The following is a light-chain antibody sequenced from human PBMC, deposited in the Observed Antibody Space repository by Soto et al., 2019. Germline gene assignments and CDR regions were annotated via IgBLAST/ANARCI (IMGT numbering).Light chain of an antibody. CDR2: GAS. J-gene: IGKJ4*01. CDR1: QSVSSTY. CDR3: QQYGRSPPNT. V-gene: IGKV3-20*01. Sequence: EIVLTQSPGTLSLSPGERATLSCRASQSVSSTYLAWYQQKPGQAPRLLIYGASSRATGIPDRFSGSGSGTDFTITISRLEPEDFAVYYCQQYGRSPPNTFGGGTKVDIK.